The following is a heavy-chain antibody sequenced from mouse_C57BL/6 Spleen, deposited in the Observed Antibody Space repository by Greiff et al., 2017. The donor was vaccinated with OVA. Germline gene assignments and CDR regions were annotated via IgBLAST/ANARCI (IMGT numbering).Heavy chain of an antibody. J-gene: IGHJ2*01. V-gene: IGHV5-16*01. CDR1: GFTFSDYY. Sequence: EVMLVESEGGLVQPGSSMKLSCTASGFTFSDYYMAWVRQVPEKGLEWVANINYDGSSTYYLDSLKSRFIISRDNAKNILYLQMSSLKSEDTATDYCAREGSNWGLDYWGQGTTLTVSS. CDR2: INYDGSST. CDR3: AREGSNWGLDY. D-gene: IGHD4-1*01.